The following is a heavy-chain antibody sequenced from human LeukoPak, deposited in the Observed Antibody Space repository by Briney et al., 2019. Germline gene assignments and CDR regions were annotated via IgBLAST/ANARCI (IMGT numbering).Heavy chain of an antibody. V-gene: IGHV3-21*06. Sequence: SGGSLRLSCAASGSTFSSYSINWVRQAPGKGLEWVSSISSSSSHIYYADSVKGRFTISRDNAKNSLYLQMSSLRVEDTAVFYCVRAWGGGSYSDAFDIWGQGTMVTVSS. CDR2: ISSSSSHI. J-gene: IGHJ3*02. D-gene: IGHD1-26*01. CDR1: GSTFSSYS. CDR3: VRAWGGGSYSDAFDI.